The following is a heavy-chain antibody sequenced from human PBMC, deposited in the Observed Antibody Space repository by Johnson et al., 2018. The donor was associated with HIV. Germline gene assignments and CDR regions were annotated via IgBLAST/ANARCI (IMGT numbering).Heavy chain of an antibody. CDR3: ARDPLTLTTTLDAFDL. Sequence: QVQLVESGGGVVQPGKSLRLSCAASGLTFSSYGLHWVRQAPGKGLEWVAVISFDGRNKFYADSVKGRFTISRDNSKNTLYLQMNSLRAEDTAVYYCARDPLTLTTTLDAFDLWGQGTMVTVSS. CDR2: ISFDGRNK. CDR1: GLTFSSYG. J-gene: IGHJ3*01. D-gene: IGHD4-17*01. V-gene: IGHV3-30*04.